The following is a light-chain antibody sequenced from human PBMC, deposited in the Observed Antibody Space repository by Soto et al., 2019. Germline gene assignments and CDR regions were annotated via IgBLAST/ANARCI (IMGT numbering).Light chain of an antibody. Sequence: EIVLTQSPGTLSLSPGQRATLSCRASQTVTSSYLAWYQQKHGQAPRLLIYGASNRAAGIPDRFSGSGSGTDFTLTISRLEPEDFAVYHCPQYGRYPLSFGGGTNVEIK. CDR3: PQYGRYPLS. J-gene: IGKJ4*01. V-gene: IGKV3-20*01. CDR2: GAS. CDR1: QTVTSSY.